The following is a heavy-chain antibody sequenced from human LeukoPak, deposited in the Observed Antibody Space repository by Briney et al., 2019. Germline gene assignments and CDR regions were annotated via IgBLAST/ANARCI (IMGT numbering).Heavy chain of an antibody. J-gene: IGHJ5*02. V-gene: IGHV1-69*06. D-gene: IGHD4-17*01. CDR2: IIPIIGTA. CDR3: ARAYLEYGDYGHGT. CDR1: GGTFSSYA. Sequence: SVKVSCKASGGTFSSYAISWVRQAPGQGLEWMGGIIPIIGTANNAQKFQGRVTITADKSTSTAYMELSSLRSEDTAVYYCARAYLEYGDYGHGTWGQGTLVTVSS.